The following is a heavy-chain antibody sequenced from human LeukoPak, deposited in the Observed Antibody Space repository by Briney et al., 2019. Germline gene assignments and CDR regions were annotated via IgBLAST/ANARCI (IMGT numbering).Heavy chain of an antibody. CDR2: IYPGDSDT. V-gene: IGHV5-51*01. Sequence: GESLKISCKGSGYSFTGYWIGGVRQMPGKGLEWMGIIYPGDSDTRYSPSFQGQVTISADKSISTAYLQWSSLKASDTAMYYCARLPFCGGDCYPNWFDPWGQGTLVTVSS. J-gene: IGHJ5*02. CDR1: GYSFTGYW. CDR3: ARLPFCGGDCYPNWFDP. D-gene: IGHD2-21*01.